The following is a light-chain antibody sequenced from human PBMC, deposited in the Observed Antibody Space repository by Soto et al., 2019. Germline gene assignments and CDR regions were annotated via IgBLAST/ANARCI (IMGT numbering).Light chain of an antibody. CDR2: KAS. V-gene: IGKV1-5*03. CDR3: HHYNTYST. CDR1: QSISSW. Sequence: DTQLTQSPSFLSASVGDRVTIACRASQSISSWLAWYQQKPGTAPKVLIYKASSLESGVPSRFSGSGSGTEFTLTISSLQPDDFATYYCHHYNTYSTFGQGTKVDIK. J-gene: IGKJ1*01.